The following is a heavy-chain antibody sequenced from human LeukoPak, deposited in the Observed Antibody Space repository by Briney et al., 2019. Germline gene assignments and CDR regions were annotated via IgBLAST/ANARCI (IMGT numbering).Heavy chain of an antibody. D-gene: IGHD3-22*01. CDR2: ISHDGSNR. Sequence: GGSLRLSCAVSGFTFSRYAVHWVRQALGKGLEWVASISHDGSNRNYADSVRGRFSISRDNSKNTLFLQMDSLRNEDTAVYHCAREGGQTDYYDSSGYYREANFDYWGQGTQVTVS. V-gene: IGHV3-30-3*01. J-gene: IGHJ4*02. CDR1: GFTFSRYA. CDR3: AREGGQTDYYDSSGYYREANFDY.